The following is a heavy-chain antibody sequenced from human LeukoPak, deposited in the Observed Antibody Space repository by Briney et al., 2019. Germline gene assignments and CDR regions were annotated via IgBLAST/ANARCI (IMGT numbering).Heavy chain of an antibody. CDR3: ARVKDFAYTFFDL. D-gene: IGHD1-1*01. CDR1: GGSISQYY. Sequence: SETLSLTCTLSGGSISQYYWSWIRQPPGKGPEWIGYVYRSGNTNYNPSLKSRVTISVDTSKNHFSLNLTSVTAADTAVYYCARVKDFAYTFFDLWGRGTLVTVSS. CDR2: VYRSGNT. J-gene: IGHJ2*01. V-gene: IGHV4-59*01.